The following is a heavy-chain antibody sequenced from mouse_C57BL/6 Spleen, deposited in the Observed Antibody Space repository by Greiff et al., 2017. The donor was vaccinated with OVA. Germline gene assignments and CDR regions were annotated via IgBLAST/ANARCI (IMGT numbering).Heavy chain of an antibody. CDR3: ARGDSNYGFAY. J-gene: IGHJ3*01. CDR1: GYTFTSYG. D-gene: IGHD2-5*01. CDR2: IYPRSGNT. Sequence: VQLQQSGAELARPGASVKLSCKASGYTFTSYGISWVKQRTGQGLEWIGEIYPRSGNTYYNEKFKGKATLTADKSSSTAYMELRSLTSEDSAVDFCARGDSNYGFAYWGKGTLVTVSA. V-gene: IGHV1-81*01.